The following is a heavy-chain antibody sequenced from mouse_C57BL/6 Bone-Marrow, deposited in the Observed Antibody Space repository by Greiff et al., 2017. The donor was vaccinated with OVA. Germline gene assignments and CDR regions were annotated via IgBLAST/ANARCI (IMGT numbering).Heavy chain of an antibody. V-gene: IGHV1-18*01. J-gene: IGHJ4*01. CDR2: INPNNGGT. D-gene: IGHD1-1*01. Sequence: EVQLQQSGPELVKPGASVKIPCKASGYTFTDYNMDWVKQSHGKSLEWIGDINPNNGGTIYNQKFKGQATLTVDKSSSTAYMELRSLTSEDTAVYYCARRRRLLRSYYAMYYWGQGTSVTVAS. CDR3: ARRRRLLRSYYAMYY. CDR1: GYTFTDYN.